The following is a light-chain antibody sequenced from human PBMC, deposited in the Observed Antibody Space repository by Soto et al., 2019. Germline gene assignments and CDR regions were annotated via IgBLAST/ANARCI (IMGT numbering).Light chain of an antibody. J-gene: IGKJ1*01. CDR2: GAS. V-gene: IGKV3-20*01. CDR3: QQYAISHRT. Sequence: EIVLTQSPGTLSLSPGERATRSCRASQSVRKDFLAWDNQKPGQAPRFLIYGASSRATGIPERLSGSGSGTDCTLTISRLEPEYCAVYYCQQYAISHRTFGQGTKVDI. CDR1: QSVRKDF.